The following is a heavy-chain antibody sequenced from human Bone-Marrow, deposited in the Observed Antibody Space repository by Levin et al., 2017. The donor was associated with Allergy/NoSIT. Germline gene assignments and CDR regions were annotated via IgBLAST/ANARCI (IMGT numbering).Heavy chain of an antibody. Sequence: ASVKVSCKASGYTFTSYDINWVRQATGQGLEWMGWMNPNSGNTGYAQKFQGRVTMTRNTSISTAYMELSSLRSEDTAVYYCARGRGRAYCSSTSCITWFDPWGQGTLVTVSS. J-gene: IGHJ5*02. D-gene: IGHD2-2*01. CDR3: ARGRGRAYCSSTSCITWFDP. V-gene: IGHV1-8*01. CDR1: GYTFTSYD. CDR2: MNPNSGNT.